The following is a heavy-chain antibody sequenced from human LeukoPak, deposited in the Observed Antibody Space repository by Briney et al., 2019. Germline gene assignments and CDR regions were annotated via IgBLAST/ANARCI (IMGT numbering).Heavy chain of an antibody. CDR2: IIPIFGTA. CDR1: GGTFSSYA. Sequence: ASVKVSCKASGGTFSSYAISWVRQAPGQGLEWMGGIIPIFGTANYAQKFQGRVTITADESTSTAYMELSSLRSVDTAVYYCASGAHDYGDFYFDYWGQGTLVTVSS. CDR3: ASGAHDYGDFYFDY. J-gene: IGHJ4*02. V-gene: IGHV1-69*13. D-gene: IGHD4-17*01.